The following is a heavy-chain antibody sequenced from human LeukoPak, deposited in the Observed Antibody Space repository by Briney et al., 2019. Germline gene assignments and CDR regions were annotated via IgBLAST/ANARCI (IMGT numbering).Heavy chain of an antibody. CDR1: GYTFTNYY. V-gene: IGHV1-46*01. CDR3: ARVESWEHSGSSQDAFDI. J-gene: IGHJ3*02. CDR2: INPSGGST. Sequence: ASVKVSCKASGYTFTNYYIHWVRQAPGQGLEWMGVINPSGGSTSYAQMFQGRVTMTRDRSTNTLYMELSSLRSEDTAVYYCARVESWEHSGSSQDAFDIWGQGTMVTVSS. D-gene: IGHD1-26*01.